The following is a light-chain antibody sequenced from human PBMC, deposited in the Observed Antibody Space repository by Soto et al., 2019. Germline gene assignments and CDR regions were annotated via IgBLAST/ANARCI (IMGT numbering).Light chain of an antibody. J-gene: IGKJ1*01. V-gene: IGKV3-20*01. CDR3: QQYGSSSWT. CDR1: QSVSSMY. CDR2: GAS. Sequence: EIVLTQSPGTLSLSPGERATLSCRASQSVSSMYLAWYQQKPGQAPRLLIYGASSRATGIPDRFSGSGSGTDFTLTISTLEPEDFAAYYCQQYGSSSWTFGQGTKVDIK.